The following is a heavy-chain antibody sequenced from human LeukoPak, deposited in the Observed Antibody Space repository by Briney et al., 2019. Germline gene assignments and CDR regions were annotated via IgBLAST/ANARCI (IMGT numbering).Heavy chain of an antibody. Sequence: ASVKVSCKPSGYTFTSYGISWVRQAPGQGLEWMGWISAYNGNTNYAQKLQGRVTMTTDTSTSTAYMELRSLRSDDTAVYYCARGGASGWPWTYYYYYMDVWGKGTTVTISS. CDR3: ARGGASGWPWTYYYYYMDV. D-gene: IGHD6-19*01. J-gene: IGHJ6*03. CDR1: GYTFTSYG. CDR2: ISAYNGNT. V-gene: IGHV1-18*01.